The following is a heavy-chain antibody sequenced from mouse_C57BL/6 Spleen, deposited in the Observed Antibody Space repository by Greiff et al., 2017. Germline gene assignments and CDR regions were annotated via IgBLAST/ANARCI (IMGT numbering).Heavy chain of an antibody. CDR1: GYTFTSYW. Sequence: QVQLQQPGAELVRPGSSVKLSCKASGYTFTSYWMHWVKQRPIQGLEWIGYIDPSGSDTHYNQKFKGQATLSVDKSSSTDDMQLSSLTSEDSAGYDSGRCGRGRSLVDYWGQGTTLTVSS. CDR2: IDPSGSDT. J-gene: IGHJ2*01. CDR3: GRCGRGRSLVDY. V-gene: IGHV1-52*01. D-gene: IGHD1-1*01.